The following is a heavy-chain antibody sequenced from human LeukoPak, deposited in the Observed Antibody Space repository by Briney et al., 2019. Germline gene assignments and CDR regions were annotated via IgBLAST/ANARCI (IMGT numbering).Heavy chain of an antibody. CDR2: MNPNSGNT. J-gene: IGHJ4*02. V-gene: IGHV1-8*01. Sequence: ASVKVSCKASGYTFTSYDINWVRQATGQGLEWMGWMNPNSGNTGYAQKFQGRVTMTRNTSISTAYMKLSSLRSEDTAVYYCAREGYCSGGSCHTNFDYWGQGTLVTVSS. D-gene: IGHD2-15*01. CDR1: GYTFTSYD. CDR3: AREGYCSGGSCHTNFDY.